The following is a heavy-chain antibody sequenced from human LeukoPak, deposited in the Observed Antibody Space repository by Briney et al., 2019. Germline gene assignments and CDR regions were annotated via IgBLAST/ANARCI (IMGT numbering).Heavy chain of an antibody. CDR2: ISYDGSNK. Sequence: GGSLRLSCAASGFTFSSYGMHWVRQAPGKGLEWVAVISYDGSNKYYADSVKGRFTISRDNSKNTLYLQMDSLRAEDTAVYYRAKDLVYALDYWGQGTLVTVSS. V-gene: IGHV3-30*18. D-gene: IGHD2-8*01. CDR3: AKDLVYALDY. CDR1: GFTFSSYG. J-gene: IGHJ4*02.